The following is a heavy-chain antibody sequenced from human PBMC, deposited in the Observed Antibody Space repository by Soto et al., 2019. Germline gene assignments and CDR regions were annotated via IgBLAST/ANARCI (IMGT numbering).Heavy chain of an antibody. CDR1: GGSFSGYF. CDR3: VTRVAMTAGFVDY. J-gene: IGHJ4*02. D-gene: IGHD5-12*01. CDR2: INHSGST. Sequence: SETLSLTCAVYGGSFSGYFWSWIRQPPGNGLEWIGEINHSGSTNYNPSLKSRVTISVDTSKNQFSLKLSSVTAADTAVYYCVTRVAMTAGFVDYWGQGSLVTVSS. V-gene: IGHV4-34*01.